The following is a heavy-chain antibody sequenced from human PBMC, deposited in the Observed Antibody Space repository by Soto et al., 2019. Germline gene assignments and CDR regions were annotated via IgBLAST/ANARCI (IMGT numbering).Heavy chain of an antibody. V-gene: IGHV1-8*01. Sequence: QVQLVQSGAEVKEPGASVKVSCKASGYTFTSYDIIWVRQATGQGLQWMGWMNPSTGNTDSAEKFQGRLTMTRNTSISTVYMELSSLSFDDTAVYYCARGRIIVAGGFDPWGQGTLVTVSS. CDR3: ARGRIIVAGGFDP. CDR1: GYTFTSYD. D-gene: IGHD6-19*01. CDR2: MNPSTGNT. J-gene: IGHJ5*02.